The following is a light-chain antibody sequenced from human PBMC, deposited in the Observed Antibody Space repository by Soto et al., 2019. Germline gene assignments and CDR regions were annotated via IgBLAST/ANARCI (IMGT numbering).Light chain of an antibody. CDR3: QQRSNWGWT. Sequence: EIVLTQSPATLSLSPGERATLSCRASQSVSSYLAWYQQKPGQAPRLLIYDASNRATGIPARFSGSGSGTDFTLTISSLEPEDSAVYYCQQRSNWGWTFGQGTKVDIK. J-gene: IGKJ1*01. CDR2: DAS. CDR1: QSVSSY. V-gene: IGKV3-11*01.